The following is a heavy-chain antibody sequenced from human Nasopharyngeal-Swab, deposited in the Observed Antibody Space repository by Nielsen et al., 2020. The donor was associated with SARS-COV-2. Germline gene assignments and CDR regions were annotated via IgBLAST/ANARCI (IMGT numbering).Heavy chain of an antibody. CDR2: ISGKSTYT. J-gene: IGHJ4*02. CDR3: VRETGDY. V-gene: IGHV3-11*06. D-gene: IGHD1-14*01. Sequence: RQAPGKGLEWISYISGKSTYTSYADSVKGRFTISRDNVKKSLYLQMNSLRAEDTAVYYCVRETGDYWGQGILVTVSS.